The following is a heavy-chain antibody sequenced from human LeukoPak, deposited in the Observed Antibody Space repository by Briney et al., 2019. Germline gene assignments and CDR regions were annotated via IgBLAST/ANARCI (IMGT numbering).Heavy chain of an antibody. V-gene: IGHV3-21*01. J-gene: IGHJ4*02. CDR2: ISTTSSYI. CDR3: ARDRCSGYSCYNFDY. CDR1: GFTFNTYS. D-gene: IGHD2-15*01. Sequence: AGSMTLSCAASGFTFNTYSMRWVRQAPGGGLEWVSSISTTSSYIYYGDSVKGRFTITRDNAKNSLYLQMNSLRAEGTAVYYCARDRCSGYSCYNFDYWGQGTLVTVSS.